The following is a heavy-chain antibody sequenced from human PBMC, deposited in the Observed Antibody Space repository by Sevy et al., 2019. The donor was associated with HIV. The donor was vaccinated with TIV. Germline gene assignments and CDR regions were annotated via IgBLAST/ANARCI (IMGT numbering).Heavy chain of an antibody. CDR1: GFSFSTPG. CDR3: AVPKVTGTTTMFDY. D-gene: IGHD1-7*01. J-gene: IGHJ4*02. V-gene: IGHV3-48*02. Sequence: GGSLRLSCAASGFSFSTPGMNWVRQAPGKGLEWVSYIGGITSTIYYADSVKGRFTISRDNARNSLYLQMNSLRDEDTAVYYCAVPKVTGTTTMFDYWGQGTLVTVSS. CDR2: IGGITSTI.